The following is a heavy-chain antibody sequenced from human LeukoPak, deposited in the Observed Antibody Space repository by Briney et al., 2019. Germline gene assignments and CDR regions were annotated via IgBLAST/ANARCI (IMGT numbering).Heavy chain of an antibody. J-gene: IGHJ4*02. CDR3: ARGGASSGYSRAREVTNFDY. CDR2: INPNSGGT. D-gene: IGHD3-22*01. Sequence: ASVKVSCKASGYTFTGYYMHWVRQAPGQGLEWMGWINPNSGGTNYAQKFQGRVTMNRDTSISTAYMELSRLRSDDTAVYYCARGGASSGYSRAREVTNFDYWGQGTLVTVSS. CDR1: GYTFTGYY. V-gene: IGHV1-2*02.